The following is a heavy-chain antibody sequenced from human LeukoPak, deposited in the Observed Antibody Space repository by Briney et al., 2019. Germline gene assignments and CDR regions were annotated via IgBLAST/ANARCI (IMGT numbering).Heavy chain of an antibody. Sequence: PSETLSLTCTVSGGSISSYYWSWIRQPPGKGLEWIGYIYYSGSTNYNPSLKSRVTISVDTSKNQFSLKLSSVTAADTAVYYCARENLSGGSGRGDAFDIWGQGTMVTVSS. D-gene: IGHD3-10*01. CDR2: IYYSGST. J-gene: IGHJ3*02. V-gene: IGHV4-59*01. CDR3: ARENLSGGSGRGDAFDI. CDR1: GGSISSYY.